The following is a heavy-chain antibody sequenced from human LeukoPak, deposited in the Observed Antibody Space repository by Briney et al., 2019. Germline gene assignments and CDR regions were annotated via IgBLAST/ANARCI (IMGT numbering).Heavy chain of an antibody. CDR1: GGSFSDYY. CDR3: ASSFEQQPLPI. D-gene: IGHD6-13*01. Sequence: SETLSLTCAVYGGSFSDYYWSWIRQSPGKGLEWIGEINHSGSTNYNPSLKSRVTISVDTSKNQFSLKLSSVTAADTAVYYCASSFEQQPLPIWGQGTLVTVSS. CDR2: INHSGST. V-gene: IGHV4-34*01. J-gene: IGHJ4*02.